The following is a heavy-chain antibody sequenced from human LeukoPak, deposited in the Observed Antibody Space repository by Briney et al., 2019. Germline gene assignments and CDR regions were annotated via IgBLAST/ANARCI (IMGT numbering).Heavy chain of an antibody. CDR2: SGSGGST. Sequence: PGGSQRLSCAASGFTFSTYAMTWVRQAPGKGLEWVSASGSGGSTFYADSVKGRFTISRDNSQNTLYLQMNSLRAEDTAIYYCAKELRGYIYGYDYWGQGTLVTVSS. J-gene: IGHJ4*02. CDR3: AKELRGYIYGYDY. D-gene: IGHD5-18*01. CDR1: GFTFSTYA. V-gene: IGHV3-23*01.